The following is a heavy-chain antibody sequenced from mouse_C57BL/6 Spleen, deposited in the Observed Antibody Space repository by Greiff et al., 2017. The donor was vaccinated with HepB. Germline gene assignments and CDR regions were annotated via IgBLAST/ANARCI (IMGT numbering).Heavy chain of an antibody. V-gene: IGHV1-26*01. CDR3: ARRGLLRDFDV. D-gene: IGHD1-1*01. Sequence: EVQLQQSGPELVKPGASVKISCKASGYTFTDYYMNWVKQSQGKSLEWIGDINPNNGGTSYNQKFKGKATVTVDKSSSTAYMELRSLTSEDSAVYYCARRGLLRDFDVWGTGTTVTVSS. CDR2: INPNNGGT. CDR1: GYTFTDYY. J-gene: IGHJ1*03.